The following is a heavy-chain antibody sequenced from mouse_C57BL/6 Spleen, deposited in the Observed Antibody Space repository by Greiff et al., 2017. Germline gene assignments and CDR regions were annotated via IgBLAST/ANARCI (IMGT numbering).Heavy chain of an antibody. J-gene: IGHJ4*01. CDR3: ARGYGNYVGYYAMDY. V-gene: IGHV5-17*01. CDR1: GFTFSDYG. Sequence: EVKVVESGGGLVKPGGSLKLSCAASGFTFSDYGMHWVRQAPEKGLEWVAYISSGSSTIYYADTVKGRFTISRDNAKNTLFLQMTSLRSEDTAMYYCARGYGNYVGYYAMDYWGQGTSVTVSS. CDR2: ISSGSSTI. D-gene: IGHD2-1*01.